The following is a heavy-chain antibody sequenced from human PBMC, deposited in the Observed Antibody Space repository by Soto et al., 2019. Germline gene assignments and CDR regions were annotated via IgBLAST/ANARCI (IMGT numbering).Heavy chain of an antibody. J-gene: IGHJ4*02. CDR2: VSGSGGST. CDR3: AKGSYYYDSSGCSH. D-gene: IGHD3-22*01. CDR1: GLTFSSYT. Sequence: EVQLLESGGGLVQTGGSLRLYCAASGLTFSSYTMSWVRQAPGKGLEWVSAVSGSGGSTYYADSVKGRFTISRDNSENTLYLPMNSLRAEDTAVYYCAKGSYYYDSSGCSHWGQGTLVTVSS. V-gene: IGHV3-23*01.